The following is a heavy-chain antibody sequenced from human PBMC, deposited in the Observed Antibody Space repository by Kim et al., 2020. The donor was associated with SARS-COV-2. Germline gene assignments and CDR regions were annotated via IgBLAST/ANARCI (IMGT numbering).Heavy chain of an antibody. D-gene: IGHD3-16*01. Sequence: GGSLRLSCAASGFTFRSYLMTWVRQAPGKGLEWVSAISPSGGNTHYADSVKGLFIISRDNSKHTLFLFMNSLRVADMAIYYCAKDWGRDYYQHYGLDAW. CDR2: ISPSGGNT. CDR1: GFTFRSYL. J-gene: IGHJ6*01. CDR3: AKDWGRDYYQHYGLDA. V-gene: IGHV3-23*01.